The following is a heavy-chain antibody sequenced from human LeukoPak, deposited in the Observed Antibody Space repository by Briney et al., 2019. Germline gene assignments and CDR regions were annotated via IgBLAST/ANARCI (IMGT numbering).Heavy chain of an antibody. J-gene: IGHJ4*02. CDR3: AKAFGGAVAGKGFDY. D-gene: IGHD6-19*01. Sequence: GGSLRLSCAASGFTFDDYAMHWVRQAPGKGLEWVSGISWNSGSIGYADSVKGRFTISRDNAKNSLYLQMNSLRAEDTALYYCAKAFGGAVAGKGFDYWGQGTLVTVSS. CDR1: GFTFDDYA. V-gene: IGHV3-9*01. CDR2: ISWNSGSI.